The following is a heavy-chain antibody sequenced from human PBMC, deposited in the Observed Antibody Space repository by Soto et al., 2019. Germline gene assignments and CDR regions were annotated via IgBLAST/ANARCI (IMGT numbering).Heavy chain of an antibody. CDR1: GYTFTGYY. J-gene: IGHJ5*02. D-gene: IGHD6-19*01. CDR3: ARAKYSSGWYSDWFDP. CDR2: INPNSGGT. Sequence: QVQLVQSGAEVKKPGASVKVSCKASGYTFTGYYMHWVRQAPGQGLEWMGWINPNSGGTNYAQKFQGRVTMTRDTSISTAYMVLSRLRSDDTAVYYCARAKYSSGWYSDWFDPWGQGTLVTVSS. V-gene: IGHV1-2*02.